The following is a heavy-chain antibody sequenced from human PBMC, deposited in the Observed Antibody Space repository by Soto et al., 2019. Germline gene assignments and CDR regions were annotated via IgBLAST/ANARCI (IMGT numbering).Heavy chain of an antibody. CDR3: ATAEVDY. CDR1: GFTFGDYW. CDR2: MTGDGRTT. J-gene: IGHJ4*02. V-gene: IGHV3-74*03. Sequence: GGSLRLSCAASGFTFGDYWMHWVRQPPGKGPEWVSRMTGDGRTTQYADSVRGRFTASRDNAKSTLYLQMNSLRAEDTAVYYCATAEVDYWGPGTLVTVSS.